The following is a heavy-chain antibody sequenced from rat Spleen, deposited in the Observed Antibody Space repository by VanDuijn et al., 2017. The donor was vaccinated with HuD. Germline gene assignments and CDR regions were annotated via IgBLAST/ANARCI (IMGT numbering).Heavy chain of an antibody. CDR3: ARGSAFFDY. CDR1: GLSLTSNS. V-gene: IGHV2-47*01. Sequence: QVQLKESGPGLVQPSQTLSLTCTVSGLSLTSNSVSWIRQPPGKGLEWMGVIWSHGGTDYNSAIKSRLSISRDTTKSQVFLKRNSLQTEDTAMYFCARGSAFFDYWGQGVMVTVSS. J-gene: IGHJ2*01. D-gene: IGHD3-3*01. CDR2: IWSHGGT.